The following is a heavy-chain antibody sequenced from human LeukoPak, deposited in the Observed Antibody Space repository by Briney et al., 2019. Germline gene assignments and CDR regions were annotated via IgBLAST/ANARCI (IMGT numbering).Heavy chain of an antibody. CDR1: GFTFSSYI. V-gene: IGHV3-21*01. CDR2: ISSSSSYI. CDR3: ARDFKRAFDI. Sequence: GGSLRLSCAASGFTFSSYIMNWVRQAPGKGLEWVSSISSSSSYIYYADSVKGRFTISRDNAKNSLYLQMNSLRAEDTAVYYCARDFKRAFDIWGQGTMVTVSS. J-gene: IGHJ3*02.